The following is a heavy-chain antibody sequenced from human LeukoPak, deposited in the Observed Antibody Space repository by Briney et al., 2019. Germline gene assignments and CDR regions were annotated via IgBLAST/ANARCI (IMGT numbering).Heavy chain of an antibody. J-gene: IGHJ5*02. CDR3: ASLQNPEWGFDP. Sequence: PSETLSLTCTVSGGSISSDYWSWIPQPPGKALEWIGNIYHSGGTNYNPSLKSRVTISVDTSKTKFSLKLSSVTAADTAVYYCASLQNPEWGFDPWGQGTLVTVSS. V-gene: IGHV4-59*01. CDR2: IYHSGGT. CDR1: GGSISSDY. D-gene: IGHD2-8*01.